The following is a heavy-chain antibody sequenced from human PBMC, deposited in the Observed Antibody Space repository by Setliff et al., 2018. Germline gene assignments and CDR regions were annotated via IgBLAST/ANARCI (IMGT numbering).Heavy chain of an antibody. CDR1: GYPFADYY. CDR2: INPKNGDI. Sequence: ASVKVSCKPPGYPFADYYIRWVRQPPGQGLEWMGWINPKNGDIFYAPKFAGRFPMTRDTPISTVYMELSLLTSDDTAVYYCARERMYYNFWSGYSDYWGQGTRVTVS. D-gene: IGHD3-3*01. J-gene: IGHJ4*02. CDR3: ARERMYYNFWSGYSDY. V-gene: IGHV1-2*07.